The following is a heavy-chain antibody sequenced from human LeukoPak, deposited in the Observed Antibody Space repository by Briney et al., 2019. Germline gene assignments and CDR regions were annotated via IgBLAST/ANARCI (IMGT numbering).Heavy chain of an antibody. CDR2: MNPNSGNT. Sequence: GASVKVSCKASGYTFTSYDINWVRQATGQGLEWMGWMNPNSGNTGYAQKFQGRVTMTRNTSISTAYMELSSLRSEDTAEYYCARGPPLDYYDSSGYYLDYWGQGTLVTVSS. D-gene: IGHD3-22*01. CDR3: ARGPPLDYYDSSGYYLDY. V-gene: IGHV1-8*01. CDR1: GYTFTSYD. J-gene: IGHJ4*02.